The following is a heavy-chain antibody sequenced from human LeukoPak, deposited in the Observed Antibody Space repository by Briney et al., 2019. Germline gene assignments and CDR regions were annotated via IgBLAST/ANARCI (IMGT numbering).Heavy chain of an antibody. V-gene: IGHV1-46*01. CDR1: GYTFTSYY. D-gene: IGHD3-22*01. CDR2: INPSGGST. J-gene: IGHJ4*02. Sequence: GASVKVSCKASGYTFTSYYMHWVRQAPGQGLEWMGIINPSGGSTSYAQKFQGRVTMTRDTSTSTVYMELSSLRSEDTAVYYCARGVSYYDSSGYYQEAFDYWGQGTLVTVSS. CDR3: ARGVSYYDSSGYYQEAFDY.